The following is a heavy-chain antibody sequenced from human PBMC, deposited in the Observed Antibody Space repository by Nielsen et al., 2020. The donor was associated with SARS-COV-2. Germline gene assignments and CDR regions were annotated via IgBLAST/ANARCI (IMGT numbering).Heavy chain of an antibody. CDR2: IYYSGST. Sequence: SETLSLTCTVSGGSISSYYWSWIRQPPGKGLEWIGYIYYSGSTYYNPSLKSRVTISVDTSKNQFSLKLSSVTAADTAVYYCARDQDDCSSTSCYYNAFDIWGQGTMVTVSS. CDR3: ARDQDDCSSTSCYYNAFDI. D-gene: IGHD2-2*01. J-gene: IGHJ3*02. CDR1: GGSISSYY. V-gene: IGHV4-59*12.